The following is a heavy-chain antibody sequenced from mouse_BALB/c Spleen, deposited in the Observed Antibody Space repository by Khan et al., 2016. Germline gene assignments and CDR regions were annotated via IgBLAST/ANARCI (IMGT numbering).Heavy chain of an antibody. J-gene: IGHJ3*01. D-gene: IGHD2-4*01. CDR3: AADYSFAF. CDR1: GFSLSNSGMG. Sequence: QVTLKESGPGILQPSQTLSLTCSFSGFSLSNSGMGVSWIRQPSGKGLEWLAHIYWDDDKCYNPSRKSRPTTPKDTSSNQFFPKITSVDTDDTATYYCAADYSFAFWGQGTLVTVP. V-gene: IGHV8-12*01. CDR2: IYWDDDK.